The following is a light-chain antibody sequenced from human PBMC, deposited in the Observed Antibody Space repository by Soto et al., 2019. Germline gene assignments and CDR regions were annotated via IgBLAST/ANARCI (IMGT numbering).Light chain of an antibody. CDR3: LHALQPPPA. Sequence: DIVLTQSPLSLPVTPGEPASMSCRSSRSLLQSNGNHYLDWYLQKPGQSPQLLIYLGSNRASGVPDRFSGSGSGTDFTLKISRVEAEDVGVYYCLHALQPPPAFGQGTKVEIK. CDR2: LGS. CDR1: RSLLQSNGNHY. J-gene: IGKJ1*01. V-gene: IGKV2-28*01.